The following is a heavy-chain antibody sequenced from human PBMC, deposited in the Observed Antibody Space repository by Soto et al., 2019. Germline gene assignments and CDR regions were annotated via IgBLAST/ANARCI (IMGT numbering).Heavy chain of an antibody. CDR1: GYTFTTFF. CDR3: ARAPPTGCFAS. Sequence: AXXKVSCQTSGYTFTTFFLHWMRQGPGQRLEWMGWINPANGDKMYPKNFLGRVPNPRDTPATTAYMELTSFTSEDRAVYYCARAPPTGCFASGGQETWATVSS. J-gene: IGHJ4*02. V-gene: IGHV1-3*01. D-gene: IGHD1-1*01. CDR2: INPANGDK.